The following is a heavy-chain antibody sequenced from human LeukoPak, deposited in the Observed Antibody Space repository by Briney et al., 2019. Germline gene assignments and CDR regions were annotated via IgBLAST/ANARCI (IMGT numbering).Heavy chain of an antibody. CDR3: AKARTLLRFGDSSGMDV. D-gene: IGHD3-10*01. V-gene: IGHV3-9*01. J-gene: IGHJ6*02. CDR1: GFTFDDYA. CDR2: ISWNSGSI. Sequence: GRSLRLSCAASGFTFDDYAMHWVRQAPGKGLEWVSVISWNSGSIGYADSVKGRFTISRDNSKNTLYLQMNSLRAEDTAVYYCAKARTLLRFGDSSGMDVWGQGTTVTVSS.